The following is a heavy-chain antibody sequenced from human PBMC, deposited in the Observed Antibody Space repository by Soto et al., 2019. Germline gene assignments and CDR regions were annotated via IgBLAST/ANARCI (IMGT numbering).Heavy chain of an antibody. J-gene: IGHJ6*03. Sequence: QVQLVESGGGWVKPGGSLRLSCAASGFTFSDYYMSWIRRAPGKGLEWASYISSSGSTIYYADSVKGRFTISRDNAKNSLYLQMNSLRAEDTAVYYCARPWGLERSLYYYMDVWGKGTTVTVSS. CDR2: ISSSGSTI. D-gene: IGHD1-1*01. V-gene: IGHV3-11*01. CDR1: GFTFSDYY. CDR3: ARPWGLERSLYYYMDV.